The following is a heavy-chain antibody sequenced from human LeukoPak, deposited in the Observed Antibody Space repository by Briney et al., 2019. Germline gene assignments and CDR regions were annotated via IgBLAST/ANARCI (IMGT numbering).Heavy chain of an antibody. CDR1: GFTFSSYA. Sequence: TGGSLRLSCAASGFTFSSYAMSWVRQAPGKGLEWVSAISGSGGSTYYADSVKGRFTISRDNSKNTLYLQMNSLRAEDTAVYYCAKDLDPGVVTVSWFDPWGQGTLVTVSS. CDR3: AKDLDPGVVTVSWFDP. V-gene: IGHV3-23*01. J-gene: IGHJ5*02. D-gene: IGHD5-18*01. CDR2: ISGSGGST.